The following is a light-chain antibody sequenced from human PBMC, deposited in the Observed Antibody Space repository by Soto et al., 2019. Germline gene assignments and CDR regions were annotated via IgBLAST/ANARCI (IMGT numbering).Light chain of an antibody. CDR2: NNN. Sequence: QSVLTQPPSVSGTPGQRVNISCSGSSSNIGSHLVNWYQQVPGTAPRLLIYNNNQRPSGVPDRFSDSKSDTSASLAISGLQSEDEADYYCAAWDGSLQSWVFGGGTKVTVL. V-gene: IGLV1-44*01. CDR1: SSNIGSHL. J-gene: IGLJ3*02. CDR3: AAWDGSLQSWV.